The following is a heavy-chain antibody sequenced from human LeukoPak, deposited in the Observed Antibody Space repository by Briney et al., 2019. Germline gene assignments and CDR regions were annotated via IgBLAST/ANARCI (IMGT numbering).Heavy chain of an antibody. CDR3: ARIAVHPFTVVHGMGGFDY. J-gene: IGHJ4*02. CDR2: INLNSGGT. V-gene: IGHV1-2*02. D-gene: IGHD2-15*01. Sequence: ASVKVSCKASGYTFTGYYMHWVRQAPGQGLEWMGWINLNSGGTNYAQKFQGRVTITRDTSISTAYMELSRLRSDDTAVYYCARIAVHPFTVVHGMGGFDYWGQGTLVTVSS. CDR1: GYTFTGYY.